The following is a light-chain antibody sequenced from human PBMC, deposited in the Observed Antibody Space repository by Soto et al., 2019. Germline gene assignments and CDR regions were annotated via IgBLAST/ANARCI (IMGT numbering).Light chain of an antibody. CDR3: QQYYRWPVT. J-gene: IGKJ4*01. CDR1: QSVTSD. Sequence: EIVMTQSPATLSVSPGERVTLSCRASQSVTSDLAWYQHKPGQAPRLLISGASSGAIGIPARFSGSGSGTEFTLPINSLQSEDFAVYYCQQYYRWPVTFGGGTKVEI. CDR2: GAS. V-gene: IGKV3-15*01.